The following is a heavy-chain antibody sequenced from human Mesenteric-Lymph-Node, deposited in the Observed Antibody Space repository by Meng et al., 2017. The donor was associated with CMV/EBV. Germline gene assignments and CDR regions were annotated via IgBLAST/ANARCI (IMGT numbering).Heavy chain of an antibody. J-gene: IGHJ5*02. V-gene: IGHV1-2*06. CDR1: GYTFTDFY. Sequence: QGQLVQSRAVVGKRGAPVMVSCKASGYTFTDFYIHWVRQAPGQGLEWMGRINPNSGVSNSAQNFQGRVTMTRDTSISTAYMELGRLTSDDTAVYYCARDNVNPEGFDPWGQGTLVTVSS. CDR3: ARDNVNPEGFDP. D-gene: IGHD2/OR15-2a*01. CDR2: INPNSGVS.